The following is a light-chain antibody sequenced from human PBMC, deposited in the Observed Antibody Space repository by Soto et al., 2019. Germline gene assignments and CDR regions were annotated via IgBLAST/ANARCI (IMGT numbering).Light chain of an antibody. V-gene: IGLV2-14*01. CDR3: SSFTTSYFYV. J-gene: IGLJ1*01. CDR2: GVT. CDR1: GSDIGAYNY. Sequence: QSVLTQPASVSGSPGQSITISCTGTGSDIGAYNYVSWYQQHPGKAPKLVIYGVTHRPSGVSTRSSASKSAYTASLTISGLQAEDEADYYCSSFTTSYFYVFGPGTKVTVL.